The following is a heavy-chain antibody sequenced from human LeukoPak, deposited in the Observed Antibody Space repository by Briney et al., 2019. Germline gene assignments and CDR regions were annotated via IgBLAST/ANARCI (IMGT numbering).Heavy chain of an antibody. CDR3: AKDRLGYGDYLVGMDV. D-gene: IGHD4-17*01. V-gene: IGHV3-23*01. J-gene: IGHJ6*02. Sequence: PGGSLRLSCAASGFTFSSYAMSWVRQAPGKGLEWVSAISGSGGSTYYADSVKGRFTISRDNSKNTLYLQMNSLRAEDTAVYYCAKDRLGYGDYLVGMDVWGQGTTVTVSS. CDR1: GFTFSSYA. CDR2: ISGSGGST.